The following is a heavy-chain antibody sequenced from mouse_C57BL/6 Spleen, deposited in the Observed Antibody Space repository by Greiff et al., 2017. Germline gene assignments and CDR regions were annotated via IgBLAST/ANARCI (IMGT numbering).Heavy chain of an antibody. D-gene: IGHD1-1*01. Sequence: VQLQQSGAELVRPGASVTLSCKASGYTFTDYEMHWVKQTPVHGLEWIGAIDPETGGTAYNQKFKGKAILTADKSSSTAYMELRSLTSEDSAVYYCTRGGDYGSSQVYYFDYWGQGTTLTVSS. V-gene: IGHV1-15*01. J-gene: IGHJ2*01. CDR2: IDPETGGT. CDR3: TRGGDYGSSQVYYFDY. CDR1: GYTFTDYE.